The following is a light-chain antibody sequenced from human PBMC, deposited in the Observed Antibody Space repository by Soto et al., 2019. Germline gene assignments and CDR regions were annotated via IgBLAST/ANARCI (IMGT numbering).Light chain of an antibody. J-gene: IGKJ4*01. CDR2: AAS. CDR1: QGIASS. Sequence: DIHLTQSPSFLSASVGDRVTITCRASQGIASSLAWYQQKAGKAPKLLIYAASTLESGVPSRFSGSGSGTEFTLIISSLQPEDFAIYYCQQFNSYPLTFGGGTKVEIK. CDR3: QQFNSYPLT. V-gene: IGKV1-9*01.